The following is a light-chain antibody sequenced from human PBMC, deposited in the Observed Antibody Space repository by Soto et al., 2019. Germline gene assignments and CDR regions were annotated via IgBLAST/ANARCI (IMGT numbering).Light chain of an antibody. J-gene: IGKJ2*01. CDR2: GAS. Sequence: ESVIWQSPGTLSLSPRERATLSCRASQSISNNYFAWDQQKPGQAPRLLVYGASTRASDIEDRFSGSGSGKDFTLNIRRLEPDDFAVYYCQQYGSSRPYTYGQGAKVDMK. V-gene: IGKV3-20*01. CDR3: QQYGSSRPYT. CDR1: QSISNNY.